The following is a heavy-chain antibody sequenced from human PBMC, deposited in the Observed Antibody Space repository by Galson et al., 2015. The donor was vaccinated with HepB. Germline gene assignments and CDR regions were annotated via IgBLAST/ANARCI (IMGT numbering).Heavy chain of an antibody. CDR1: GFTFSRYG. D-gene: IGHD7-27*01. CDR3: AREENRGNFDY. Sequence: SLRLSCAASGFTFSRYGMQWVRQAPGKGLEWVALIWYDGSNQYYADSVKGRFTISRDNSKNTLYLQMNSLRAEDTSLYYCAREENRGNFDYWGQGTLVTVSS. CDR2: IWYDGSNQ. J-gene: IGHJ4*02. V-gene: IGHV3-33*01.